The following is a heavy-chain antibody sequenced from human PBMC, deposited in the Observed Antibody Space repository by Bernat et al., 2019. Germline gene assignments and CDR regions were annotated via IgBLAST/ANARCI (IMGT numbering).Heavy chain of an antibody. D-gene: IGHD3-9*01. CDR2: IWYDGSHK. J-gene: IGHJ3*02. V-gene: IGHV3-33*01. Sequence: QVQLVESGGGVVQPGRSLRVSCVASGFTFSNYVMHWVRQAPGKGLEWVAGIWYDGSHKFYADSVKGQFTISRDNSKNTLFLQMNSLKVEDTALYYCGSEHYDGLTGRNYAFEIWGQGTMLTVSS. CDR3: GSEHYDGLTGRNYAFEI. CDR1: GFTFSNYV.